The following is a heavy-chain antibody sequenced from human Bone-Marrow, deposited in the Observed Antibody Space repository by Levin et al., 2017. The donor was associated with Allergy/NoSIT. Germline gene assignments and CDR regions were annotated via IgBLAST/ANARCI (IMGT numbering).Heavy chain of an antibody. CDR2: IWYDGSNK. D-gene: IGHD3-9*01. CDR1: GFTFSSYG. Sequence: GGSLRLSCAASGFTFSSYGMHWVRQAPGKGLEWVAVIWYDGSNKYYADSVKGRFTISRDNSKNTLYLQMNSLRAEDTAVYYCAREGLYYDILTGYYPSRYFDYWGQGTLVTVSS. CDR3: AREGLYYDILTGYYPSRYFDY. J-gene: IGHJ4*02. V-gene: IGHV3-33*01.